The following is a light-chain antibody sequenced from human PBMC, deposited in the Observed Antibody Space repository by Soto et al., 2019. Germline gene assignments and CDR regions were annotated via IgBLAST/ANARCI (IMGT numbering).Light chain of an antibody. CDR3: QQANSWQIT. CDR2: AAS. Sequence: EIQMTQSPSSVSASVGDRVTITCRASQDISSWLAWYQQKPGKAPKLLIYAASNLQSGVPSRFSGSGSGTDFTLTISSLQPEDFATYYCQQANSWQITFGQGTRLEIK. J-gene: IGKJ5*01. CDR1: QDISSW. V-gene: IGKV1-12*01.